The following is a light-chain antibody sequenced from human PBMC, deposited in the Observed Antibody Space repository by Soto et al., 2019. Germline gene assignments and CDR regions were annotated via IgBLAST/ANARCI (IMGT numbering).Light chain of an antibody. CDR3: QQYATSPLT. Sequence: ENVLTQSPGRLSLSPGERATLSCRASQSVASNSIAWYQQKFVQPPRLLIYGASGRATGVPDRISGSWSGTVFTLTIERVEAEDFAVYHCQQYATSPLTFGGGNTLEI. V-gene: IGKV3-20*01. CDR1: QSVASNS. J-gene: IGKJ4*01. CDR2: GAS.